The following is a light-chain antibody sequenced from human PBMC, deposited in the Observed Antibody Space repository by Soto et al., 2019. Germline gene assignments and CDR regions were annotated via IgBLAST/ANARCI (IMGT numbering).Light chain of an antibody. CDR2: KAS. V-gene: IGKV1-5*03. CDR3: QQYNSFPWP. CDR1: QSFSSW. J-gene: IGKJ1*01. Sequence: DTKMTQPLATLSASEGDTVTISCRASQSFSSWLAWYQQKPGKAPKLLIYKASSLQSGVPSRFSGSGSGTEFTLTISSLQPDDFATSYCQQYNSFPWPFGQGPKVE.